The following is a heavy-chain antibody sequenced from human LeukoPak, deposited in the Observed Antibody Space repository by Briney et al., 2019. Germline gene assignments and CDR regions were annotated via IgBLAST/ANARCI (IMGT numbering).Heavy chain of an antibody. D-gene: IGHD5-18*01. CDR2: ISWNSGSI. Sequence: PGRSLRLSCAASGFTFDDYAMHWVRQAPGKGLEWVSGISWNSGSIGYADSVKGRFTISRDNAKNSLYLQMNSLRAEDTALYYCAKGSRDGGYSYDDNFDYWGQGTLVTVSS. CDR1: GFTFDDYA. V-gene: IGHV3-9*01. J-gene: IGHJ4*02. CDR3: AKGSRDGGYSYDDNFDY.